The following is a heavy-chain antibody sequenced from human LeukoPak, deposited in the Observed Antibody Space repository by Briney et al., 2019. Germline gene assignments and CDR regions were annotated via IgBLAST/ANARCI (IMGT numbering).Heavy chain of an antibody. J-gene: IGHJ4*02. Sequence: GGSLRLSCAASGFTFSSYAMHWVRQAPGKGLEWVAVISYDGSNKYYADSVKGRFTISRDNSKNTLYLQMNSLRVEDTAVYYCARDALRLPPIWGQGTLVTVSS. CDR2: ISYDGSNK. V-gene: IGHV3-30*04. CDR1: GFTFSSYA. CDR3: ARDALRLPPI. D-gene: IGHD3-16*01.